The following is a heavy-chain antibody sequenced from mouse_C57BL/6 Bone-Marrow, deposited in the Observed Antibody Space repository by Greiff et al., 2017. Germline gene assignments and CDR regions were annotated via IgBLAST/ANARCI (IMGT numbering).Heavy chain of an antibody. CDR1: GYTFTSYG. CDR2: IYPRSGNT. Sequence: QVQLQQSGAELARPGASVKLSCKASGYTFTSYGISWVKQSTGQGLEWIGEIYPRSGNTYYNEKFKGKATLTADKSSSTAYMELRSLTSEDSAVYFCARWDGNYLYFDYWGQGTTLTVSS. CDR3: ARWDGNYLYFDY. J-gene: IGHJ2*01. V-gene: IGHV1-81*01. D-gene: IGHD2-1*01.